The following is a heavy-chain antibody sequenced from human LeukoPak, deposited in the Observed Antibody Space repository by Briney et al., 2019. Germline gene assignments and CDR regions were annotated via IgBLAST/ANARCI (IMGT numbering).Heavy chain of an antibody. CDR2: ISGSGGST. CDR3: AKAGYINYYAYYHMDV. CDR1: GFTFSSYA. V-gene: IGHV3-23*01. D-gene: IGHD3-9*01. J-gene: IGHJ6*03. Sequence: GGSLRLSCAASGFTFSSYAMSWVRQAPGKGLEWVSSISGSGGSTYYADSVKGRFTISRDYSKSTLYLQMNSLRAGDTALYYCAKAGYINYYAYYHMDVWGKGTTVTVSS.